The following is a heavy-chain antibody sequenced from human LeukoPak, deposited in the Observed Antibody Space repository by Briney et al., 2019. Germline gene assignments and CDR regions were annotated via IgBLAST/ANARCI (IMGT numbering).Heavy chain of an antibody. Sequence: GGSRRPSCAASGFTFSSYGMHWVRQAPGKGLEWVAVIWYVGSNKYYADSVKGRFTISRDNSKNTLYLQMNSLRDEVTAVYYCATDYYSRNDFWGQGTLVTVSS. CDR3: ATDYYSRNDF. V-gene: IGHV3-33*01. D-gene: IGHD1-26*01. CDR2: IWYVGSNK. J-gene: IGHJ4*02. CDR1: GFTFSSYG.